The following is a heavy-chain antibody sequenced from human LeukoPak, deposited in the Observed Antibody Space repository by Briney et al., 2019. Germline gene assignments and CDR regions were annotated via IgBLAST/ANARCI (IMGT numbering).Heavy chain of an antibody. V-gene: IGHV1-8*01. Sequence: ASVKVSCKASGYTFTSYNINWVRQATGQGLEWMGWMNPDSGNTGYAQKFQGRVTMTRNTSIRTAYMELSSLRSEDTAVYYCAICRFWTSGGAFDIWGQGTMVTVSS. J-gene: IGHJ3*02. CDR2: MNPDSGNT. D-gene: IGHD3/OR15-3a*01. CDR1: GYTFTSYN. CDR3: AICRFWTSGGAFDI.